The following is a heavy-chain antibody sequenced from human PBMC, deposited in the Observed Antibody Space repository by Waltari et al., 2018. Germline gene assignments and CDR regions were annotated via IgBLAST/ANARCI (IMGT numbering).Heavy chain of an antibody. J-gene: IGHJ4*02. CDR2: IIPILGIG. CDR1: GGTFSSYA. Sequence: QVQLVQSGAEVKKPGSSVKVSCKASGGTFSSYAISWVRQAPGQGLEWMGGIIPILGIGNYAQKCQGRVTITADESTSTAYMELSSLRSEDTAVYYCARAGDIVATIWSYFDYWGQGTLVTVSS. CDR3: ARAGDIVATIWSYFDY. V-gene: IGHV1-69*04. D-gene: IGHD5-12*01.